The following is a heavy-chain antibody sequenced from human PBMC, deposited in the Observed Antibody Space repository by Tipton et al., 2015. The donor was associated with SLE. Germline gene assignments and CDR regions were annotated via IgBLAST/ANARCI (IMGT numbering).Heavy chain of an antibody. J-gene: IGHJ4*02. Sequence: SLRLSCAASGFTFDDYAMHWVRQAPGKGLEWVSGISWNSDTLGYADSVKGRFTISRDNAKNSLYLQMNSLGAEDTAGYYCASGWELSFDYWGQGTLVTVSS. CDR2: ISWNSDTL. D-gene: IGHD1-26*01. V-gene: IGHV3-9*01. CDR3: ASGWELSFDY. CDR1: GFTFDDYA.